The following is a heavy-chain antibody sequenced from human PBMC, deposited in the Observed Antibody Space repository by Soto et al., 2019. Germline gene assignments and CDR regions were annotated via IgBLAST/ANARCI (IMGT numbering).Heavy chain of an antibody. J-gene: IGHJ4*02. Sequence: GASVKVSCKASGYTFTSYAMHWVRQAPGQRPEWMGWINAGNGNTKYSQKFQGRVTITRDTSASTAYMELSSLRSEDTAVYYCARMAVAGTFDFDYWGQGTLVTVSS. CDR3: ARMAVAGTFDFDY. CDR1: GYTFTSYA. V-gene: IGHV1-3*01. CDR2: INAGNGNT. D-gene: IGHD6-19*01.